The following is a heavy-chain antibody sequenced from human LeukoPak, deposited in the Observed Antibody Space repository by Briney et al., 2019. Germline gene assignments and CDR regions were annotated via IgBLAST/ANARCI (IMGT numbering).Heavy chain of an antibody. J-gene: IGHJ4*02. V-gene: IGHV4-34*09. D-gene: IGHD2-2*01. CDR1: GGSFSGYY. CDR3: ASSIVVVPAAEYYFDY. Sequence: SETLSLTCAVYGGSFSGYYWSWIRQPPGKGLEWIGYIYYSGSTYYNPSLKSRVTISVDTSKNQFSLKLSSATAADTAVYYCASSIVVVPAAEYYFDYWGQGTLVTVSS. CDR2: IYYSGST.